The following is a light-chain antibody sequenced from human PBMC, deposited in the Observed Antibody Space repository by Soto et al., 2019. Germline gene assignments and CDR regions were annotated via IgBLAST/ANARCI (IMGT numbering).Light chain of an antibody. CDR3: CSYAGSYTVV. CDR1: SSDVGGYNY. V-gene: IGLV2-11*01. Sequence: QSALTQPRSVSGSPGQSVTISCTGTSSDVGGYNYVSWYQQHPGKAPKLMIYDVSKRPSGVPDRFSGSKPGNTASLTISGLQAEDEADYYGCSYAGSYTVVFGGGTKVTVL. CDR2: DVS. J-gene: IGLJ2*01.